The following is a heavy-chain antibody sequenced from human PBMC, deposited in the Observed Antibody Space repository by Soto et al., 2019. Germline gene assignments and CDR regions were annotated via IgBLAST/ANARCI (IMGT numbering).Heavy chain of an antibody. Sequence: QVQLQQWGAGLLKPSETLSLTCAVYGGSFSGYYWSWIRQPPGKGLEWIGEINHSGSTNYNPSLKSRVTIAVDTSKTQFSRKLSSVTAADTAVYYCARAGSSWTYYYDYGMDVWGQGTTVTVSS. CDR2: INHSGST. CDR3: ARAGSSWTYYYDYGMDV. J-gene: IGHJ6*02. V-gene: IGHV4-34*01. D-gene: IGHD6-13*01. CDR1: GGSFSGYY.